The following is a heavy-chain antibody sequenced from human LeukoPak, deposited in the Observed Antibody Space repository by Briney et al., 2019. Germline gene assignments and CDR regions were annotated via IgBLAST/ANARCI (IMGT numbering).Heavy chain of an antibody. CDR3: AKEKGSSWYSDY. CDR2: IGGSGGST. CDR1: GFTFSSYA. J-gene: IGHJ4*02. V-gene: IGHV3-23*01. D-gene: IGHD6-13*01. Sequence: GGSLRLSCAASGFTFSSYAMSWVRQAPGKGLEWVSAIGGSGGSTYYADSVKGRFTVSRDNSKNTLYLQMNSLRAEDTAVYYCAKEKGSSWYSDYWGQGTLVTVSS.